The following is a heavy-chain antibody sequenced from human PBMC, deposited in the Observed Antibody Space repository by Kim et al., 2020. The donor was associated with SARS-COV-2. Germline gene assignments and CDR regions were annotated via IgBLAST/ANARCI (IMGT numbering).Heavy chain of an antibody. V-gene: IGHV3-23*01. D-gene: IGHD6-13*01. CDR2: ISGSGGGGT. CDR3: ARGSSTWASSPFDY. J-gene: IGHJ4*01. Sequence: GGSLRLSCAASGFTFSSYAMNWVRQAPGKGLEWVSVISGSGGGGTFYADSGKGRFTISRDTSKNTLYLQMSSLRAEDTAVYFCARGSSTWASSPFDYWG. CDR1: GFTFSSYA.